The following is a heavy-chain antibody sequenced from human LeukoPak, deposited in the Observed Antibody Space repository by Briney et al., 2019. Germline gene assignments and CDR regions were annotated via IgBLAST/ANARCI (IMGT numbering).Heavy chain of an antibody. J-gene: IGHJ3*02. V-gene: IGHV4-39*01. D-gene: IGHD6-6*01. CDR3: ARHGLEYSSSWGSHAFDI. CDR2: IYYSGRT. Sequence: SETLSLTCTVSRGSISSSSYYWGWIRQLPGKGLEWIGSIYYSGRTYYNPSLKSRVTISLDTSKNQFSLKLSSVTAADTAVYYCARHGLEYSSSWGSHAFDIWGQGTMVTVS. CDR1: RGSISSSSYY.